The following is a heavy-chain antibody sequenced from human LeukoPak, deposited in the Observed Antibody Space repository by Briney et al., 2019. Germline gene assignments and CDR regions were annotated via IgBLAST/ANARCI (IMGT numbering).Heavy chain of an antibody. V-gene: IGHV4-30-4*07. J-gene: IGHJ3*02. Sequence: SQTLSLTCAVSGGSIRSGGYSWSWIRQPPGKGLEWIGYIYYSGSTNYNPSLKSRVTISVDTSKNQFSLKLSSVTAADTAVYYCARAWYNWNDDAFDIWGQGTMVTVSS. D-gene: IGHD1-1*01. CDR2: IYYSGST. CDR3: ARAWYNWNDDAFDI. CDR1: GGSIRSGGYS.